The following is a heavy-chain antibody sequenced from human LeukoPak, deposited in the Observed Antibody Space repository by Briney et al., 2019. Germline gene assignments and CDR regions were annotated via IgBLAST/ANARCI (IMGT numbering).Heavy chain of an antibody. D-gene: IGHD3-10*01. CDR2: ISSSSSYI. CDR1: GFTFSSYS. CDR3: AREKGVYFDY. Sequence: PGGSLRLSCAASGFTFSSYSMNWVRQAPGKGLEWVSSISSSSSYIYYADSVKGRFTISRDNSKNTLYLQMNSLRAEDTAVYYCAREKGVYFDYWGQGTLVTVSS. V-gene: IGHV3-21*01. J-gene: IGHJ4*02.